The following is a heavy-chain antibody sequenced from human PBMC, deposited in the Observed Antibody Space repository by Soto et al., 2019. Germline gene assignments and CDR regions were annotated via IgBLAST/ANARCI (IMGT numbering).Heavy chain of an antibody. CDR2: ISGSGGST. V-gene: IGHV3-23*01. CDR3: AKRSRLGPAAGYYYYYYGMDV. D-gene: IGHD2-2*01. J-gene: IGHJ6*02. CDR1: GFTFSSYA. Sequence: GGSLRLSCAASGFTFSSYAMSWVRQAPGKGLEWVSAISGSGGSTYYADSVKGRFTISRDNSKNTLYLQMNSLRAEDTAVYYCAKRSRLGPAAGYYYYYYGMDVWGQGTTVTVSS.